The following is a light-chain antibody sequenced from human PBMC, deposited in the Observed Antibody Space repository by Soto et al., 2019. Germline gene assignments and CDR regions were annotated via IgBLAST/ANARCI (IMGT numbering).Light chain of an antibody. V-gene: IGKV3-15*01. CDR1: QSISDT. CDR3: QQYNNWPWT. CDR2: SAS. Sequence: EIVMTQSPATLSVSPGGRATFSCRASQSISDTLAWYQQKPGQAPRLLIYSASRRATGFPGRFSGSGSGTDFTLTISSLQSEDLAVYYCQQYNNWPWTFGQGTKVDI. J-gene: IGKJ1*01.